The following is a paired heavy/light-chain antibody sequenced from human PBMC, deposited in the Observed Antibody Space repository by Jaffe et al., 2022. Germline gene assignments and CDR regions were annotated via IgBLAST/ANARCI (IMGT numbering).Light chain of an antibody. Sequence: AIQLTQSPSSLSASVGDRVTITCRASQGISSALAWYQQKPGKAPKLLIYDASSLESGVPSRFSGSGSGTDFTLTISSLQPEDFATYYCQQFNSYPTFGPGTKVDIK. J-gene: IGKJ3*01. V-gene: IGKV1-13*02. CDR1: QGISSA. CDR2: DAS. CDR3: QQFNSYPT.
Heavy chain of an antibody. V-gene: IGHV4-39*01. J-gene: IGHJ5*02. Sequence: QLQLQESGPGLVKPSETLSLTCTVSGGSISSSSYYWGWIRQPPGKGLEWIGSIYYSGSTYYNPSLKSRVTISVDTSKNQFSLKLSSVTAADTAVYYCARHPRVLTITIFGVVITYNWFDPWGQGTLVTVSS. D-gene: IGHD3-3*01. CDR3: ARHPRVLTITIFGVVITYNWFDP. CDR1: GGSISSSSYY. CDR2: IYYSGST.